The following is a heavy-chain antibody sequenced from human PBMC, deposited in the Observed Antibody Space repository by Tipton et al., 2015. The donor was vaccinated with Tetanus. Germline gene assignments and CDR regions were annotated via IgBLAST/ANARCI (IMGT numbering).Heavy chain of an antibody. J-gene: IGHJ4*02. Sequence: SLRLSCAASGFTFSDYYMSWIRQAPGKGLEWVSYISSSSSYTNYADSVKGRFTISRDNAKNSLYLQMNSLRAEDTAVYYCARSPPPRLYYYDSSGYYPNRFDYWGQGTLVTVSS. D-gene: IGHD3-22*01. V-gene: IGHV3-11*06. CDR1: GFTFSDYY. CDR3: ARSPPPRLYYYDSSGYYPNRFDY. CDR2: ISSSSSYT.